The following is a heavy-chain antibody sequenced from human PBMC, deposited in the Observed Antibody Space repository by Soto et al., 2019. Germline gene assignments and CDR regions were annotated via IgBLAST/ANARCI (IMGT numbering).Heavy chain of an antibody. CDR1: GGSFSGYY. D-gene: IGHD2-8*02. CDR2: INDSGST. Sequence: PSETLSLTCAVYGGSFSGYYWSWIRQPPGKGLEWIGEINDSGSTNYNPSLKSRVTISVDTSKNQFSLKLGSVTAADTAVYYCARLVVIGNWFDPWGQGTLVTVSS. V-gene: IGHV4-34*01. J-gene: IGHJ5*02. CDR3: ARLVVIGNWFDP.